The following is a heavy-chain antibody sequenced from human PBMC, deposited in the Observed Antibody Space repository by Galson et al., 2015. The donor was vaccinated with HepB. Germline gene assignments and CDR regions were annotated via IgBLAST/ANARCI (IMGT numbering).Heavy chain of an antibody. D-gene: IGHD3-22*01. CDR3: ARDSADSSGYFDY. CDR1: GFTFSSYA. Sequence: SLRLSCAASGFTFSSYAMHWVRQAPGKGLEWVAAISYDGSNKYYADSVKGRFTISRDNSKNTLYLQMNSLRAEDTAGYYCARDSADSSGYFDYWGQGTLVTVSP. J-gene: IGHJ4*02. CDR2: ISYDGSNK. V-gene: IGHV3-30-3*01.